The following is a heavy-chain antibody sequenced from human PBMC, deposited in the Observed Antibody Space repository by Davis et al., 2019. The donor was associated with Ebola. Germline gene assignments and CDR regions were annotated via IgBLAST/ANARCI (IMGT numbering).Heavy chain of an antibody. Sequence: PGGSLRLSCAASGFIFSNSPMHWVRQAPGKGLEWVGLIWYDGSVKYYGDSVKGRFTISRDNSKDSLYLQMTNLRVEDTAVYYCATRFSNSDGALDIWGQGTLVTVSS. CDR3: ATRFSNSDGALDI. J-gene: IGHJ3*02. CDR1: GFIFSNSP. CDR2: IWYDGSVK. D-gene: IGHD1-7*01. V-gene: IGHV3-33*01.